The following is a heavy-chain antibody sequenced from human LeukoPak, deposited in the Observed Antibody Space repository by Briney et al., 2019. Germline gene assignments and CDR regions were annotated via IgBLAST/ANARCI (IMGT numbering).Heavy chain of an antibody. V-gene: IGHV3-23*01. Sequence: PGGSLRLSCAASGFTLSSYAMSWVRHAPGEGLEWVSAISGSGGSTYYADSVKGRFTISRDNSKNTLYLQMNSLRAEDTAVYYCAKSRITMVQGVPRNWGQGTMVTVSS. CDR3: AKSRITMVQGVPRN. D-gene: IGHD3-10*01. J-gene: IGHJ3*01. CDR1: GFTLSSYA. CDR2: ISGSGGST.